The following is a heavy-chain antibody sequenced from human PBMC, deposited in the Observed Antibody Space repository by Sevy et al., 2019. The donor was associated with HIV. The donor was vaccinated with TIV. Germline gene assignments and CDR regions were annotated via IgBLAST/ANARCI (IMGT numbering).Heavy chain of an antibody. CDR3: AVAVSVIPSATPPKLDS. J-gene: IGHJ4*02. CDR2: IYHTGSD. Sequence: SDTLSLTCTVSAGSISRTDSLWAWIRQPPGKGLEWIGYIYHTGSDYYNPSLKSRVTISVDKSKNQFSLRLNSVTAADTAVYYCAVAVSVIPSATPPKLDSWGQGALVTVSS. V-gene: IGHV4-30-4*02. D-gene: IGHD2-15*01. CDR1: AGSISRTDSL.